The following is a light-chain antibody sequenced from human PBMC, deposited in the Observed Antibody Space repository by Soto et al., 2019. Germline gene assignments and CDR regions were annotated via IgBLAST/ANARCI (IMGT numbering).Light chain of an antibody. Sequence: DIQMTQSPSTLSASVGDRVTIICRASQSINSRLAWHQQKGGKAPKLLISQASNLDSGVPSRFSGSGSGTEFNLTISSLQPEDFATYYCQQYNSFIWTFGQGTKVDIK. V-gene: IGKV1-5*03. J-gene: IGKJ1*01. CDR2: QAS. CDR3: QQYNSFIWT. CDR1: QSINSR.